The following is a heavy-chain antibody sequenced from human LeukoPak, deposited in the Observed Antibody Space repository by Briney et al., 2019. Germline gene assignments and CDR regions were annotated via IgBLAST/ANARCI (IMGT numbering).Heavy chain of an antibody. CDR1: GNSISSGDNY. CDR3: ARGGYYYDSSGYYPSMDV. Sequence: SQTLSLTCTVSGNSISSGDNYWSWIRQPAGKGLEWIGRIYTSGSTNYNPSLKSRVTMSVDTSKKQFSLKLSSVTAADTAVYYCARGGYYYDSSGYYPSMDVWGKGTTVTVSS. V-gene: IGHV4-61*02. CDR2: IYTSGST. D-gene: IGHD3-22*01. J-gene: IGHJ6*03.